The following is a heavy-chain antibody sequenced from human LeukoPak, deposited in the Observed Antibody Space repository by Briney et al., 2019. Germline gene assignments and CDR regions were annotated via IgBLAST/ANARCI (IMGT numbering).Heavy chain of an antibody. CDR2: INPNSGGT. CDR1: GYTFTGYY. V-gene: IGHV1-2*02. Sequence: ASVTVSFMASGYTFTGYYMHWVRQAPGQGLEWMGWINPNSGGTNYAQKFQGRVTMTRDTSISTAYMELSRLRSDDTAVYYCARGLTYYDFWSGYSTYYFDYWGQGTLVTVSS. CDR3: ARGLTYYDFWSGYSTYYFDY. J-gene: IGHJ4*02. D-gene: IGHD3-3*01.